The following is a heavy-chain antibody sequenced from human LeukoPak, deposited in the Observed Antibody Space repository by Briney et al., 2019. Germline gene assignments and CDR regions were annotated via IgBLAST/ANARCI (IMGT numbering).Heavy chain of an antibody. D-gene: IGHD3-9*01. J-gene: IGHJ4*02. Sequence: GGSLRLSCAASGFTFSNYVMSWVRPAPGKGLEWVSYINHNGEMIFYPDFVKGRFTISRDNAKNSLYLQMNSLRDEDTAVYYCARDNDWAFHYWGQGTLVTVSS. CDR2: INHNGEMI. CDR3: ARDNDWAFHY. V-gene: IGHV3-48*02. CDR1: GFTFSNYV.